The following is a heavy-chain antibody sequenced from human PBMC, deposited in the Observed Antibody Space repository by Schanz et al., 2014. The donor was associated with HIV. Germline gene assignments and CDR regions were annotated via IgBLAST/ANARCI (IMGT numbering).Heavy chain of an antibody. CDR1: GFTFSSYA. J-gene: IGHJ6*02. V-gene: IGHV3-30-3*01. CDR3: AKAYCSSTICPPPYYYGMDV. D-gene: IGHD2-2*01. CDR2: ISYDGSNK. Sequence: QVQLLESGGGLEQPGGSLRLSCAASGFTFSSYAMHWVRQAPGKGLEWVAVISYDGSNKNYADSVQGRFTITRDNSKSTLYLQMNSLRAEDTAVYYCAKAYCSSTICPPPYYYGMDVWGQGTTVIVSS.